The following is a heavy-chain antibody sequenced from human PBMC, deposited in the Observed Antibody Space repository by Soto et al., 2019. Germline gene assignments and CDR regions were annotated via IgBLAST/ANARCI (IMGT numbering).Heavy chain of an antibody. CDR2: IDPGSGHA. CDR1: GYTLTNYA. CDR3: TRDLNGGNPFDY. D-gene: IGHD2-8*01. J-gene: IGHJ4*02. V-gene: IGHV1-3*01. Sequence: QVQFVQSGAEVKKPGASVRVSCKPSGYTLTNYAIQWLRQAAGQRLEWLAWIDPGSGHATYSQKFQGRLTITSDSSASTFYMDLSSLTSEDTAVYFCTRDLNGGNPFDYWGQGTLVTVSS.